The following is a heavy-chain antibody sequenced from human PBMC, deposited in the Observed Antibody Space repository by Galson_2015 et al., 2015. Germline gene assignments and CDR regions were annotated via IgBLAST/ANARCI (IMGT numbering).Heavy chain of an antibody. Sequence: QSGAEVKKPGESLTISCKGSGYSLPSYWIGWVRQMPGKGQEWMGIIYPGDSDTRYSPSFQGQVTISADKSISTAYLQWSSLKASDTAMYYCARGERVATTWNAEYFQHWGQGTLVTVSS. J-gene: IGHJ1*01. CDR1: GYSLPSYW. CDR2: IYPGDSDT. V-gene: IGHV5-51*01. D-gene: IGHD5-12*01. CDR3: ARGERVATTWNAEYFQH.